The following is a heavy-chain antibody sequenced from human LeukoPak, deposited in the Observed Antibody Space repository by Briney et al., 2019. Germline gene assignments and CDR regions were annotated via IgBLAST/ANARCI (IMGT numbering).Heavy chain of an antibody. J-gene: IGHJ4*02. CDR2: ISGDSDNR. D-gene: IGHD3-10*01. Sequence: GGSLRLSCAASGFNVAAYAMYWVRQLPGKSLDWVSLISGDSDNRYSAASVKGRFSISSDNSKNSLYLQMNSLTAEDTALYYCAIAYESGSFYRAFAYWGQGALVTVSS. V-gene: IGHV3-43*02. CDR1: GFNVAAYA. CDR3: AIAYESGSFYRAFAY.